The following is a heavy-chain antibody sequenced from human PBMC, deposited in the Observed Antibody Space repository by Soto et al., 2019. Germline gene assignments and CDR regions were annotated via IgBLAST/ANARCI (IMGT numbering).Heavy chain of an antibody. D-gene: IGHD3-10*02. J-gene: IGHJ4*02. CDR3: ARGREDMFGELLYLFD. CDR2: IYYSGST. CDR1: GGSISSYY. V-gene: IGHV4-59*12. Sequence: SETLSLTCTVSGGSISSYYWSWIRQPPGKGLEWIGYIYYSGSTNYNPSLKSRVTISVDTSKNQFSLKLSSVTAADTAVYYCARGREDMFGELLYLFDWGQGTLVTVS.